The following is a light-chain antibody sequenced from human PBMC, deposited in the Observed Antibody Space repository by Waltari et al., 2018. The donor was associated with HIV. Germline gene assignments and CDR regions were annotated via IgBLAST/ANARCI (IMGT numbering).Light chain of an antibody. J-gene: IGLJ1*01. CDR2: EVT. V-gene: IGLV2-23*02. CDR3: CSYAGSSAFV. CDR1: SSDVGSFNL. Sequence: QSALTQPASVSGSPGQSITTSCTGTSSDVGSFNLVSWYQHHPGKAPKLMIFEVTKRPSGVSNRFAGSKSGNTASLTISGLQADDEADYYCCSYAGSSAFVFGTGTKVTVL.